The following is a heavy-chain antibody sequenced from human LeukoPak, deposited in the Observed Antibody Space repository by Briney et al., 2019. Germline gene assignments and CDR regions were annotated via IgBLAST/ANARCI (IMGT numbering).Heavy chain of an antibody. V-gene: IGHV3-30*18. CDR2: ISYDGSNK. D-gene: IGHD2-21*02. CDR1: YV. J-gene: IGHJ4*02. CDR3: AKGGLHIVVVTALDY. Sequence: YVNLGGRRTIDKGMEWVAVISYDGSNKYYADSVKGRFTISRDNSKNTLYLQMNSLRAEDTAVYYCAKGGLHIVVVTALDYWGQGTLVTVSS.